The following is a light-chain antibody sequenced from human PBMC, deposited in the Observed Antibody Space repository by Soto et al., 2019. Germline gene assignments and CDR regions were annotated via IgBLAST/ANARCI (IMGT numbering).Light chain of an antibody. CDR1: QSISNW. CDR3: QQYNSYSGT. CDR2: DAS. Sequence: DIQMTQSPSTLSASVGDRVTITCRASQSISNWLAWYQQKPGKAPKPLIYDASSLDSGVPSRFSGSGSGTEFTLTISSLQPDDFATYYCQQYNSYSGTFGQGTKVDI. V-gene: IGKV1-5*01. J-gene: IGKJ1*01.